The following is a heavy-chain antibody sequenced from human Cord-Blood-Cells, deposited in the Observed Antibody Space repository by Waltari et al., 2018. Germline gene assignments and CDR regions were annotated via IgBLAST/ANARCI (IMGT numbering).Heavy chain of an antibody. CDR3: ARGPDLWFGELYFDY. D-gene: IGHD3-10*01. V-gene: IGHV4-34*01. CDR2: INHSGST. Sequence: QVQLQQWGAGLLKPSETLSLTCAVYGGSFRGYYWSWIRPPPGKGLEWIGEINHSGSTNYNPSLKSRVTISVDTSKNQFSLKLSSVTAADTAVYYCARGPDLWFGELYFDYWGQGTLVTVSS. CDR1: GGSFRGYY. J-gene: IGHJ4*02.